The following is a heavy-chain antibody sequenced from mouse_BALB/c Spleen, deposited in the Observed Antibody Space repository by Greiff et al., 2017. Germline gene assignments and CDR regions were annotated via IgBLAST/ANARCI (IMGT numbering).Heavy chain of an antibody. J-gene: IGHJ2*01. Sequence: EVKLQESGPGLVKPSQSLSLTCSVTGYSITSGYYWNWIRQFPGNKLEWMGYISYDGSNNYNPSLKNRTSITRDTSRNQVFLTLNSVTTEDTATYYCAFTTARLYFGYWGQGTTLTVSS. V-gene: IGHV3-6*02. CDR2: ISYDGSN. CDR1: GYSITSGYY. CDR3: AFTTARLYFGY. D-gene: IGHD1-2*01.